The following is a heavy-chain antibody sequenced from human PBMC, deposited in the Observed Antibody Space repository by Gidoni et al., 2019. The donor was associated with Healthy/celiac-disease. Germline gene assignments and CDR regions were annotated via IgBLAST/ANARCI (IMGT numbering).Heavy chain of an antibody. CDR1: GGSISSGDYY. Sequence: QVQLQESGPGLVKPSQTLSLTCTVSGGSISSGDYYWSWIRQPPGKGLEWIGYIYYSGSTYYNPSLKSRVTISVDTSKNQFSLKLSSVTAADTAVYYCARDRGYYYDSSGQVDYWGQGTLVTVSS. V-gene: IGHV4-30-4*01. J-gene: IGHJ4*02. CDR3: ARDRGYYYDSSGQVDY. CDR2: IYYSGST. D-gene: IGHD3-22*01.